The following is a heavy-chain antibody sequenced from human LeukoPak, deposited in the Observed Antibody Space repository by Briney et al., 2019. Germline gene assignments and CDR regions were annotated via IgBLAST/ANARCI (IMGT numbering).Heavy chain of an antibody. CDR1: GFTFSDYY. J-gene: IGHJ4*02. V-gene: IGHV3-11*04. Sequence: GGSLRLSCAASGFTFSDYYMSWIRQAPGKGLEWVSYISNSGSTIYYADSVKGRFTISRDNAKNSLYLQMNSLRAEDTAVYYCAREPQWLQLYYFDYWGQGTLVTVSS. CDR3: AREPQWLQLYYFDY. CDR2: ISNSGSTI. D-gene: IGHD5-24*01.